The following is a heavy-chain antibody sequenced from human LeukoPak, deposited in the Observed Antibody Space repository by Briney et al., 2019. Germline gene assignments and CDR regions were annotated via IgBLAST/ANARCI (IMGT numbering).Heavy chain of an antibody. CDR2: IYTSGST. V-gene: IGHV4-61*02. Sequence: SETLSLTCTVSGGSISSGSYYWSWIRQPAGKGLEWIGRIYTSGSTNYNPSLKSRVTTSVDTSKNQFSLKLSSVTAADTAVYYCARGRYSSSPTGYFQHWGQGTLVIVSS. CDR3: ARGRYSSSPTGYFQH. CDR1: GGSISSGSYY. J-gene: IGHJ1*01. D-gene: IGHD6-13*01.